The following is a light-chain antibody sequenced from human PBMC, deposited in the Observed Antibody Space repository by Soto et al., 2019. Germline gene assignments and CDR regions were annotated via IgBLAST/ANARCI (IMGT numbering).Light chain of an antibody. Sequence: QSALTQPASVSGSPGQSITISCTGTSSNVGSYKLVSWYQQHPGKAPKLMIFEVNKRPSGVSNRFSGSKSGNTASLTISVLKVEDEADYYCCSSGGSPTYVFGTGTKLTVL. V-gene: IGLV2-23*02. CDR2: EVN. J-gene: IGLJ1*01. CDR3: CSSGGSPTYV. CDR1: SSNVGSYKL.